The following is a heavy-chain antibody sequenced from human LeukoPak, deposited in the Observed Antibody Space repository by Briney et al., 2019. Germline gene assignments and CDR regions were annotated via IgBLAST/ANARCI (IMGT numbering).Heavy chain of an antibody. D-gene: IGHD2-21*01. CDR1: GGSISSSSYY. V-gene: IGHV4-39*07. CDR2: IYYSGST. J-gene: IGHJ4*02. CDR3: ARDIPPSGY. Sequence: SETLSLTCTVSGGSISSSSYYWGWIRQPPGKGLEWIGSIYYSGSTYYNPSLKSRVTISVDTSKNQFSLKLSSVTAADTAVYYCARDIPPSGYWGQGTLVTVSS.